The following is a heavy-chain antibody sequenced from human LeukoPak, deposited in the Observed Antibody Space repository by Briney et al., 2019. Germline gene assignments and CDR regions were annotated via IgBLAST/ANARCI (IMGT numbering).Heavy chain of an antibody. CDR1: GFSFSSGYY. Sequence: KPSETLSLTCAVSGFSFSSGYYWGWIRQPPGKGLEWIASIYHSGDTYYNPSFKSRGTISVDTSINQFSLKLSSVTATDASLYHCARQVSWSTSGGNWFDPWGQGTLVSVSS. CDR3: ARQVSWSTSGGNWFDP. V-gene: IGHV4-38-2*01. D-gene: IGHD3-3*01. CDR2: IYHSGDT. J-gene: IGHJ5*02.